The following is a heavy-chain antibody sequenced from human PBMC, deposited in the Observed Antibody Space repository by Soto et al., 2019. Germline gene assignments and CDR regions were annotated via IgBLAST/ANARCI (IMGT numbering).Heavy chain of an antibody. V-gene: IGHV3-30*18. D-gene: IGHD3-22*01. CDR1: GFTFSSYG. CDR3: AKTGDSGYYYQVYFDY. J-gene: IGHJ4*02. CDR2: ISYDGSNK. Sequence: PGGSLRLSCAASGFTFSSYGMHWVRQAPGKGLEWVAAISYDGSNKYYADSVKGRFTISRDNSKNTLYLQMNSLRAEDTAVYYCAKTGDSGYYYQVYFDYWGQGTLVTVS.